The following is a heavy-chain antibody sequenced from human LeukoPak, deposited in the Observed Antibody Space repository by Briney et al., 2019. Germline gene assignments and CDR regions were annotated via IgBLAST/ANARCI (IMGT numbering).Heavy chain of an antibody. J-gene: IGHJ4*02. CDR3: ARGRGLTGSYYFDY. D-gene: IGHD3-9*01. CDR2: INHSGST. CDR1: GASFSGYY. V-gene: IGHV4-34*01. Sequence: SETLSLTCAVYGASFSGYYWSWIRQPPVKGLEWIGEINHSGSTNYNPSLKSRVTISVDTSKNQFSLKVSSVTAADTAVYYCARGRGLTGSYYFDYWGQGTLVTVSS.